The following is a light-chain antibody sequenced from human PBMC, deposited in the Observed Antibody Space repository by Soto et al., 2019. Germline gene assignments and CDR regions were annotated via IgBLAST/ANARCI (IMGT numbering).Light chain of an antibody. CDR2: GNS. Sequence: QSVLTQPPSVSGAPGQRVTISCTGSSSNIGAGYDVHWYQQLPGTAPKLLFYGNSNRPSGVPDRFSGSKSGTSASLAITGLQAEEEADYYCQSYDSSLRSVFGGGTKLTVL. V-gene: IGLV1-40*01. J-gene: IGLJ2*01. CDR1: SSNIGAGYD. CDR3: QSYDSSLRSV.